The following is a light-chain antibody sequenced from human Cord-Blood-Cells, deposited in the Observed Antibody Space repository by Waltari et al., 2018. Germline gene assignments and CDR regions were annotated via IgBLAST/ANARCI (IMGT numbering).Light chain of an antibody. CDR3: QQRSNWPPA. Sequence: EIVLTQSPATLSLSPGERDPLSCRASQSVSSYLAWYQQKPGQAPRLLIYDASNRATGIPARFSGSGSGTDFTLTISSLEPEDFAVYYCQQRSNWPPAFGGGTKVEIK. CDR2: DAS. J-gene: IGKJ4*01. V-gene: IGKV3-11*01. CDR1: QSVSSY.